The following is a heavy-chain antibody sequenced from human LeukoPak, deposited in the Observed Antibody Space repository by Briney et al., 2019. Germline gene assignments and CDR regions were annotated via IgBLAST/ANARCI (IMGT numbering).Heavy chain of an antibody. Sequence: ASVKVSCKASGYTFTGYYMHWVRQAPGQGLEWMGWINPNSGGTNYAQKFQGRVTMTRDTSISTAYMELSRLRSDDTAVYYCARGDIVVVPAAPWGNTYYYGMDVWGQGTTDTVSS. CDR2: INPNSGGT. CDR3: ARGDIVVVPAAPWGNTYYYGMDV. CDR1: GYTFTGYY. V-gene: IGHV1-2*02. J-gene: IGHJ6*02. D-gene: IGHD2-2*01.